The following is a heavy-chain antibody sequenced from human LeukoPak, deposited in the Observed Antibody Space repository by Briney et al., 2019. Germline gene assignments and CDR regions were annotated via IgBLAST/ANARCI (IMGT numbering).Heavy chain of an antibody. CDR3: ARDPYWN. J-gene: IGHJ4*02. Sequence: ASVKVSCKVSGYTLTELSMHWVRQAPGQGLEWMGRINPNSGGTNYAQKFQGRVTMTRDTSISTAYMELSRLRSDDTAVYYCARDPYWNWGQGTLVTVSS. CDR1: GYTLTELS. V-gene: IGHV1-2*06. CDR2: INPNSGGT. D-gene: IGHD2-15*01.